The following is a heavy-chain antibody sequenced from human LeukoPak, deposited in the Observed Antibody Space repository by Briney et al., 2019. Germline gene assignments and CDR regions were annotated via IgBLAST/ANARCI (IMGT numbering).Heavy chain of an antibody. CDR3: ARETGELPYYSDY. CDR1: GGSISSYY. J-gene: IGHJ4*02. Sequence: SETLSPTCTVSGGSISSYYWSWIRQPPGKGLEWIGYIYYSGSTNYNPSLKSRVTISVDTSKNQFSLKLSSVTAADTAVYYCARETGELPYYSDYWGQGTLVTVSS. D-gene: IGHD3-10*01. CDR2: IYYSGST. V-gene: IGHV4-59*12.